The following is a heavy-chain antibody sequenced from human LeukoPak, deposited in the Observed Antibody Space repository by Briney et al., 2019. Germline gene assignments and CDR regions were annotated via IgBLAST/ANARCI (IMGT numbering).Heavy chain of an antibody. CDR2: IYYSGST. CDR1: GGSISGGGYY. V-gene: IGHV4-31*03. CDR3: ARGWRKYYGSGSFSEPWFDP. D-gene: IGHD3-10*01. J-gene: IGHJ5*02. Sequence: SETLSLTCTVSGGSISGGGYYWSWIRQHPEKGLEWIGYIYYSGSTYYNPSLKSRVTISVDTSKNQFSLKLSSVTAADTAVYYCARGWRKYYGSGSFSEPWFDPWGQGTLVTVSS.